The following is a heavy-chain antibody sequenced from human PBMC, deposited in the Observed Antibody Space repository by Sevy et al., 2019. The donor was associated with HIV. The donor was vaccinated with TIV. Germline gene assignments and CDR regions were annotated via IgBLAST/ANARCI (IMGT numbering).Heavy chain of an antibody. J-gene: IGHJ6*02. CDR3: ARESITIFGVVNYYYGMDV. CDR2: ISAYNGNT. D-gene: IGHD3-3*01. Sequence: ASVKVSGKASGYTFTSYGISWVRQAPGQGLEWMGWISAYNGNTNYAQKLQGRVTMTTDTSTSTAYMELRSLRSDDTAVYYCARESITIFGVVNYYYGMDVWGQGTTVTVSS. CDR1: GYTFTSYG. V-gene: IGHV1-18*01.